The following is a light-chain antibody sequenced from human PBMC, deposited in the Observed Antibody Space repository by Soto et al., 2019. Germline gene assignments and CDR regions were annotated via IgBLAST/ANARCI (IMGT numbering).Light chain of an antibody. CDR2: KAS. J-gene: IGKJ1*01. CDR3: QHYNSYSEA. Sequence: DIQMTQSPSTLSGSVGDRVTITCRASQTISIWLAWYQQKPGKAPKILISKASTLKSGVPSRFSGSGSGTEFTLTISSLQPDDFATYYCQHYNSYSEAFGQGTKVDIK. CDR1: QTISIW. V-gene: IGKV1-5*03.